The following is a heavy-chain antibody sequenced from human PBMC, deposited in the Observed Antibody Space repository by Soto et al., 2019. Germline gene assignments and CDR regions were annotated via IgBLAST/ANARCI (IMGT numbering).Heavy chain of an antibody. CDR1: GGTFSSYA. J-gene: IGHJ6*02. D-gene: IGHD5-12*01. CDR3: ATHPMATITYYSGMDV. CDR2: IIPIFDTA. V-gene: IGHV1-69*12. Sequence: QVQLVQSGAEVKKPGSSVRVSCKASGGTFSSYAISWVRQAPGHGLECMGGIIPIFDTADYAQKFQGRVTITADESTSTAYMELSSLRSEDTAVYYCATHPMATITYYSGMDVWGQGTTVTVSS.